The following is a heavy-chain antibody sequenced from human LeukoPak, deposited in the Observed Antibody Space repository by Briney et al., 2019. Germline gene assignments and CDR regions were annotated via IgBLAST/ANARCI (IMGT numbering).Heavy chain of an antibody. CDR1: GGSISTSSYD. CDR2: IYYSGSA. V-gene: IGHV4-39*01. D-gene: IGHD2-15*01. Sequence: SETLSLTCTVSGGSISTSSYDWGWIRQPPGKGLEWIGSIYYSGSASYNPSLKSRFTISVDTSKNQFSLKLSSVTAADTAVYYCARKKGYCSGGSCYSKGYYYYMDVWGKGTTVTVSS. CDR3: ARKKGYCSGGSCYSKGYYYYMDV. J-gene: IGHJ6*03.